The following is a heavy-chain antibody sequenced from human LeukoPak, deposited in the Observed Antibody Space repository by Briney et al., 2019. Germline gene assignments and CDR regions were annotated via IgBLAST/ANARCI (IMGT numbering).Heavy chain of an antibody. Sequence: SSETLSLTCTVSGGSISSYYWSWIRQPPGKGLEWIGYIYYSGSTNYNPSLKSRVTISVDTSKNQFSLKLSSVTAADTAVYYCARGSPGPDYWGQGTLVTVSS. J-gene: IGHJ4*02. D-gene: IGHD3-10*01. CDR2: IYYSGST. CDR1: GGSISSYY. V-gene: IGHV4-59*01. CDR3: ARGSPGPDY.